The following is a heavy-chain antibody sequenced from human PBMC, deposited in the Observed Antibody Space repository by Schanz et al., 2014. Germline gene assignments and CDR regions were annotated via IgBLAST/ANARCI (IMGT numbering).Heavy chain of an antibody. CDR1: GFTVSSNY. Sequence: EVQLVESGGGLVQPGGSLRLSCAASGFTVSSNYMSWVRQAPGKGLEWVSITYSGGSTYYADSVKGRFTISRDNSKNTLYLLMNSLRAEDTAVYYCAKVAPAATYLDSWGQGTLVTVSS. CDR2: TYSGGST. V-gene: IGHV3-66*01. D-gene: IGHD2-2*01. CDR3: AKVAPAATYLDS. J-gene: IGHJ4*02.